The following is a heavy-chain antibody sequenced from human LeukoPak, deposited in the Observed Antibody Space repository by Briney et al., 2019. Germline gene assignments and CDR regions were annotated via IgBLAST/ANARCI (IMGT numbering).Heavy chain of an antibody. CDR3: ARHGLREGYFVSGRRAGWFDP. Sequence: PSETLSLTCAVYGGSFSGYYWSWIRQPPGKGLEWIGEINHSRSTNYNPSLKSRVTTSLDTSKNQFSLKLSSVTAADTAVYYCARHGLREGYFVSGRRAGWFDPWGQGTLVTVSS. J-gene: IGHJ5*02. D-gene: IGHD3-10*01. CDR2: INHSRST. CDR1: GGSFSGYY. V-gene: IGHV4-34*01.